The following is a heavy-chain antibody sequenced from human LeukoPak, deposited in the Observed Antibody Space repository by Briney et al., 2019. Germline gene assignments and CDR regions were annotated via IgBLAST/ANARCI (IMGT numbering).Heavy chain of an antibody. J-gene: IGHJ5*02. Sequence: SETLSLTCSVSGGSIGSTSYYWGWIRQPPGKGLEWIGNIYYSGSTYFNPSLKSRVTMSVDTSKNQFSLKLSSVTAADTAVYYCARVGSSWYGGSVNWFDPWGQGTLVTVSS. D-gene: IGHD6-13*01. CDR2: IYYSGST. V-gene: IGHV4-39*07. CDR1: GGSIGSTSYY. CDR3: ARVGSSWYGGSVNWFDP.